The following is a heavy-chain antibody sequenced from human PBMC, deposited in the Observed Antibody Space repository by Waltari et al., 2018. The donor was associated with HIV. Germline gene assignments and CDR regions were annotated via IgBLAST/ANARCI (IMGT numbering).Heavy chain of an antibody. CDR2: SDGNSVNN. CDR3: ARDRRPPSYDDGSGSDGDDYYGLDV. Sequence: QVRLVQSGGEVKKAGASVKVPCKAAGYTFSTYGTSWARQAPGQGLEWLGQSDGNSVNNKYAQQRQDRVTRTRTAPTTAAYMELRVLRSDDTAVYCRARDRRPPSYDDGSGSDGDDYYGLDVWGQGTTVTVAS. D-gene: IGHD3-16*01. CDR1: GYTFSTYG. J-gene: IGHJ6*02. V-gene: IGHV1-18*01.